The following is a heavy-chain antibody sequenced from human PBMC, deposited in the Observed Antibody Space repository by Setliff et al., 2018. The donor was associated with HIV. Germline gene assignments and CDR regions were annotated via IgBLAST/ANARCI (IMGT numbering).Heavy chain of an antibody. J-gene: IGHJ4*02. CDR3: ARRLGATVFYYFDY. Sequence: PSETLSLTCTVSGGSISSHFWSWIRQPPGRGLEWIGTVSYSGSTNYNPSLKSRVTISVDTSENQFSLKLSSVTAADTAVYYCARRLGATVFYYFDYWGQGTLVNRLL. CDR2: VSYSGST. V-gene: IGHV4-59*11. CDR1: GGSISSHF. D-gene: IGHD3-16*01.